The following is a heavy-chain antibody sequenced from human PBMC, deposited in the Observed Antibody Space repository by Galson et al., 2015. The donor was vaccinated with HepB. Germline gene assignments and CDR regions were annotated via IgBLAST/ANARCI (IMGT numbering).Heavy chain of an antibody. CDR3: ATARDYFWGGDWFDS. J-gene: IGHJ5*01. D-gene: IGHD3-3*01. CDR1: GFTFSRYA. CDR2: ITGPGGGT. Sequence: SLRLSCAASGFTFSRYAMNWVRQAPGRGLEWISSITGPGGGTYSADSVKGRFTISRDNSRNTLFLHIDSLRAEDTAVYYCATARDYFWGGDWFDSWGQGTLVTVSS. V-gene: IGHV3-23*01.